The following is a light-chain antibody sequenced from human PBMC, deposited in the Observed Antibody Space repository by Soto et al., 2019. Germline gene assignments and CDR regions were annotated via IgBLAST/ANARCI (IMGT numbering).Light chain of an antibody. Sequence: ETVMTQSPATLSASPGERATLSCRASQSVSSNVAWYQQTPGQAPRLLIYGASTRATGIPDRFSGSGSGTEFTLTISSLQSEDFAVYYCQQYNNWPPVTFGQGTRLEIK. CDR3: QQYNNWPPVT. V-gene: IGKV3-15*01. J-gene: IGKJ5*01. CDR1: QSVSSN. CDR2: GAS.